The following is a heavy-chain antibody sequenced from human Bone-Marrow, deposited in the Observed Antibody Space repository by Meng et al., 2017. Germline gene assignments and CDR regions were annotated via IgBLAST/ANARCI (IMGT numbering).Heavy chain of an antibody. Sequence: QVQLQESGPGLVKPSQTLSLTCTVSGGSISSGDYYWSWIRQPPGKGLEWIGYIYYSGGTYYNPSLKSRVTISVDTSKNQFSLKLSSVTAADTAVYYCASSMTTVTAEIDYWGQGTLVTVSS. CDR3: ASSMTTVTAEIDY. V-gene: IGHV4-30-4*01. CDR1: GGSISSGDYY. J-gene: IGHJ4*02. D-gene: IGHD4-17*01. CDR2: IYYSGGT.